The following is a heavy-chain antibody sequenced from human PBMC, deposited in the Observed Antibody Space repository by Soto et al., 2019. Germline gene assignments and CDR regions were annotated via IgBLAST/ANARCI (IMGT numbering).Heavy chain of an antibody. CDR2: MNPNSGNT. CDR3: ARGGYYYDNSAYYRPFDY. CDR1: GYTFTSYD. J-gene: IGHJ4*02. V-gene: IGHV1-8*01. D-gene: IGHD3-22*01. Sequence: QVQLVQSGAEVKKPGASVKVSCKASGYTFTSYDINWVRQATGQGLEWMGWMNPNSGNTGYAQKFQGRVTMTRSTSISTAYMELSSLRSEDTAVYYCARGGYYYDNSAYYRPFDYWGQGTLVTVSS.